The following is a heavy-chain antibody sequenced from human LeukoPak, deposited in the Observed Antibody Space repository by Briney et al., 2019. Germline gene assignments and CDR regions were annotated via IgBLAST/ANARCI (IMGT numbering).Heavy chain of an antibody. J-gene: IGHJ4*02. V-gene: IGHV4-39*01. CDR1: GGSISSSSYY. CDR2: IYYSGST. CDR3: ARRDSSSWYGSDY. Sequence: SETLSLTCTVSGGSISSSSYYWGWIRQPPGKGLEWIGSIYYSGSTYYNPSLKSRVTISVDTSKNQFSLKLSSVTAADTAVYYCARRDSSSWYGSDYWGQGTLVTVSS. D-gene: IGHD6-13*01.